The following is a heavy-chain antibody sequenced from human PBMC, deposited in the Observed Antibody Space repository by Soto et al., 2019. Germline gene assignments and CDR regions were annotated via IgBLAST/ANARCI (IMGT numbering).Heavy chain of an antibody. CDR2: IYPGDSDT. CDR3: ARGDXGSGSGHYYYYYYGMDV. V-gene: IGHV5-51*01. J-gene: IGHJ6*02. Sequence: ESLKISCKGSGYSFTSYCIGWVRQMPGKGLEWMGIIYPGDSDTRYSPSFQGQVTISADKSISTAYLQWSSLKAPDTAMYYCARGDXGSGSGHYYYYYYGMDVWGLGTTVTVSS. CDR1: GYSFTSYC. D-gene: IGHD3-10*01.